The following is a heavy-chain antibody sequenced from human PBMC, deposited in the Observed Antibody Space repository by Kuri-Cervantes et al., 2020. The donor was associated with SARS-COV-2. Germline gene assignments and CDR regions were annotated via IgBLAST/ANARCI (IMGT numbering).Heavy chain of an antibody. CDR3: AKSSTITIFGVVIIPEYFQH. Sequence: GGSLRLSCVASGFTFSSYGMHWVRQAPGKGLEWVSAISGSGGSTYYADSVKGRFTISSDNSKNTLYLQMNSLSAEDTAVYYCAKSSTITIFGVVIIPEYFQHWGQGTLVTVSS. J-gene: IGHJ1*01. V-gene: IGHV3-23*01. CDR2: ISGSGGST. CDR1: GFTFSSYG. D-gene: IGHD3-3*01.